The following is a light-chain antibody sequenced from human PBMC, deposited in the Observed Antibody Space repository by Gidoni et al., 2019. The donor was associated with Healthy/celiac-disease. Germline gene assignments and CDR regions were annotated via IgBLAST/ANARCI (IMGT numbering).Light chain of an antibody. CDR1: QSVSSSY. CDR3: QQYGSSPLT. Sequence: EIVLPQSPGTLSLSPEERATLSCSASQSVSSSYLAWYQQKPGQAPRLLIYGASSRATGIPDRFSGSGSGTDFTLTISRLEPEDFAVYYCQQYGSSPLTFGGGTKVEIK. CDR2: GAS. V-gene: IGKV3-20*01. J-gene: IGKJ4*01.